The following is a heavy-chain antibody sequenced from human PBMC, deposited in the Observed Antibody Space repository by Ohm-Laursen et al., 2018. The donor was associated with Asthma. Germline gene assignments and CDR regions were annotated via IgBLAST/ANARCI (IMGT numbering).Heavy chain of an antibody. CDR1: GFTFSSYA. D-gene: IGHD6-6*01. CDR2: IIGSGADT. CDR3: ARGYSSSSLFVLYYYNMDV. V-gene: IGHV3-23*01. J-gene: IGHJ6*02. Sequence: GSLRLSCAASGFTFSSYAMSWVRQAPGKGLECVSAIIGSGADTYYADSVKGRFTISRDNSKNSLYLQMNSLRAEDTAVYYCARGYSSSSLFVLYYYNMDVWGQGTTVTVSS.